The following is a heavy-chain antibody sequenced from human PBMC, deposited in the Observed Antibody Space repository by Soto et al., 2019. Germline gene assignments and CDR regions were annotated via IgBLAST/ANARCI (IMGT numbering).Heavy chain of an antibody. CDR1: GFTFSSYA. CDR2: ISGSGGST. V-gene: IGHV3-23*01. J-gene: IGHJ4*02. CDR3: AKGRLNWIAVATDY. D-gene: IGHD6-19*01. Sequence: EVQLLESGGGLVQPGGSLRLSCAASGFTFSSYAMSWVRQAPGKGLEWVSAISGSGGSTYYADSVKGRFTISRDNSKNKLYLQMNSLRAEDTAVYYCAKGRLNWIAVATDYWGQGTLVTVSS.